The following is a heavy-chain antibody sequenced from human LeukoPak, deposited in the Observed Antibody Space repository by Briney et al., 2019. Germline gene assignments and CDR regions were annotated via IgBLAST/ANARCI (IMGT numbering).Heavy chain of an antibody. CDR3: AREQRSYNEIDY. J-gene: IGHJ4*02. D-gene: IGHD5-24*01. V-gene: IGHV3-64*01. Sequence: PGGSLRLSCAASGFTFSSYTMHWVRQVPGKRLEYVSAINSNGDKTYYANSVQGRFTISRDNFKNTLYLQMGSLRAEDMAVYYCAREQRSYNEIDYWGQGTLVTVSS. CDR2: INSNGDKT. CDR1: GFTFSSYT.